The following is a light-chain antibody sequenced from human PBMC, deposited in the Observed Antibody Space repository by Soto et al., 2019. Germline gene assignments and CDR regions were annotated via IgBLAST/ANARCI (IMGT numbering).Light chain of an antibody. Sequence: EIVLTQSPGTLSLSPGQRATLSCRASQSVSSSYLAWYQQKPGQAPRLLIYGASSRATGIPDRFSGSGSGTDFTLTISRLEPEDFAVYFCQQYGSSLITFGQGTRREI. V-gene: IGKV3-20*01. CDR2: GAS. CDR3: QQYGSSLIT. J-gene: IGKJ5*01. CDR1: QSVSSSY.